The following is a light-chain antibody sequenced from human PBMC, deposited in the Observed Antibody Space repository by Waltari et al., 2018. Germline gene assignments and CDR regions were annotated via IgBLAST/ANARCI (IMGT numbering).Light chain of an antibody. J-gene: IGKJ2*01. CDR3: MQALQAPRT. Sequence: EIVMTQYPLSLPVTPGERASISCRYSQSLLHSNGYNFLDWYLQKPGQSPQLLIYLGSNRASGVPDRFSGSGSGTDFTLKISRVEAEDAGFYYCMQALQAPRTFGQGTKLEI. CDR2: LGS. CDR1: QSLLHSNGYNF. V-gene: IGKV2-28*01.